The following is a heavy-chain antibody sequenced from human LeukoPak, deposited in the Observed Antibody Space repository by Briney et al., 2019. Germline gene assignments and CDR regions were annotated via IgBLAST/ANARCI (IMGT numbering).Heavy chain of an antibody. D-gene: IGHD3-10*01. J-gene: IGHJ5*02. CDR3: AKDHLDFYYGSGSYYPLNWFDP. CDR2: ISYDGSNK. V-gene: IGHV3-30*18. Sequence: GGSLRLSCAASGFTFSSYGMHWVRQAPGKGLEWVAVISYDGSNKYYADSVKGRFTISRDNSKNTLYLQMNSLRAEDTAVYYCAKDHLDFYYGSGSYYPLNWFDPWGQGTLVTVSS. CDR1: GFTFSSYG.